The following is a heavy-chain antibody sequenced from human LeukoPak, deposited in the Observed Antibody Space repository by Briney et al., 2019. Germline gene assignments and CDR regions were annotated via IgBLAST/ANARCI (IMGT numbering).Heavy chain of an antibody. V-gene: IGHV5-51*01. J-gene: IGHJ6*03. CDR3: ARHTQNYYGSGSYYYYYMDV. D-gene: IGHD3-10*01. Sequence: GESLKISCKGSGYSFTSYWIGWVRQMPGKGLEWMGIIYPGDSHTRYSPSFQGQVTISADKSISTAYLQWSSLKASDTAMYYCARHTQNYYGSGSYYYYYMDVWGKGTTVTISS. CDR1: GYSFTSYW. CDR2: IYPGDSHT.